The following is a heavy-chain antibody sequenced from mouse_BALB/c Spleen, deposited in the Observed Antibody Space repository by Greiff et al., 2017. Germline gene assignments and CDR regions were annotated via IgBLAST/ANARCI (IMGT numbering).Heavy chain of an antibody. V-gene: IGHV5-17*02. J-gene: IGHJ4*01. CDR1: GFTFSSFG. CDR3: ARQRSTMVMDY. D-gene: IGHD2-1*01. CDR2: ISSGSSTI. Sequence: EVQVVESGGGLVQPGGSRKLSCAASGFTFSSFGMHWVRQAPEKGLEWVAYISSGSSTIYYADTVKGRFTISRDNPKNTLFLQMTSLRSEDTAMYYCARQRSTMVMDYWGQGTSGTVSS.